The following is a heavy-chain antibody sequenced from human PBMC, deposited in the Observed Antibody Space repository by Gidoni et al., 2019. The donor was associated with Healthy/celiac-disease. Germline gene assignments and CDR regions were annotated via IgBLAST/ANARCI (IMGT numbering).Heavy chain of an antibody. CDR1: GFTFSSYG. D-gene: IGHD2-2*01. Sequence: QVQLVESGGGVVQPGRSLRLSCAASGFTFSSYGMHWVRQAPGKGLEWVAVIWYDGSNKYYADSVKCRFTISRDNSKNTLYLQMNSLRAEDTAVYYCARDGVYCSSTSCQGKGRNYYYYGMDVWGQGTTVTVSS. CDR3: ARDGVYCSSTSCQGKGRNYYYYGMDV. V-gene: IGHV3-33*01. CDR2: IWYDGSNK. J-gene: IGHJ6*02.